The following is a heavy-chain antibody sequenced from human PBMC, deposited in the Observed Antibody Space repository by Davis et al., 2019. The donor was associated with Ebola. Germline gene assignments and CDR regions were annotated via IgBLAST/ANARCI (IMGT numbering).Heavy chain of an antibody. CDR3: ARHGATVTTYYYYGMDV. CDR1: GYSFTSYW. J-gene: IGHJ6*02. D-gene: IGHD4-11*01. CDR2: IDPSDSYT. V-gene: IGHV5-10-1*01. Sequence: GESLKISCKGSGYSFTSYWISWVRQMPGKGLEWMGRIDPSDSYTNYSPSFQGHVTISADKSISTAYLQWSSLKASDTAMYYCARHGATVTTYYYYGMDVWGQGTTVTVSS.